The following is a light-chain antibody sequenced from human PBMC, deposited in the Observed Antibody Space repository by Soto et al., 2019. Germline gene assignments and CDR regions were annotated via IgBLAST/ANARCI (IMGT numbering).Light chain of an antibody. Sequence: QSVLTQPASVSGSPGQSITISCTGPSSDVGGYNYVSWYQQHPGKAPKLMIYDVSNRPSGVSNRFSGSKSGNTASLTISGPQAEDEAEYYCSSYTSSSTIGVFGGGTKVTVL. CDR3: SSYTSSSTIGV. V-gene: IGLV2-14*01. CDR1: SSDVGGYNY. J-gene: IGLJ3*02. CDR2: DVS.